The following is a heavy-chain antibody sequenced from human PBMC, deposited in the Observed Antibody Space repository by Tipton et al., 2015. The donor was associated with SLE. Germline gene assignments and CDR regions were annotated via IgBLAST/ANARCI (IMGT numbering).Heavy chain of an antibody. CDR2: INPNSGGT. D-gene: IGHD3-22*01. CDR1: GYTLTGYY. Sequence: QVQLVQSGAEVKKPGASVKVSCKASGYTLTGYYMHWVRQAPGQGLEWVGWINPNSGGTKFAQKFQGRVTMTRDTSISTVYMELSRLRSDDTAVYYCARSGYCDSSGYPPFLDYWGQGTLVTVSS. J-gene: IGHJ4*02. V-gene: IGHV1-2*02. CDR3: ARSGYCDSSGYPPFLDY.